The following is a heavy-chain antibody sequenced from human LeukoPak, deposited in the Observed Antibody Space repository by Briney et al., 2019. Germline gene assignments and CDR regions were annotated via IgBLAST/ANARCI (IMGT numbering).Heavy chain of an antibody. CDR1: GFTLNKYW. V-gene: IGHV3-74*01. CDR2: MNIDGTGT. J-gene: IGHJ4*02. Sequence: GGSLRLSCVLSGFTLNKYWMHWVRQAPGTGRVCGSRMNIDGTGTSHADSVKGRFTISRDNAKNKVYLQMNSLRVEDTAVYYCVRGYITSSYFDFWGQGTLVTVSS. D-gene: IGHD5-24*01. CDR3: VRGYITSSYFDF.